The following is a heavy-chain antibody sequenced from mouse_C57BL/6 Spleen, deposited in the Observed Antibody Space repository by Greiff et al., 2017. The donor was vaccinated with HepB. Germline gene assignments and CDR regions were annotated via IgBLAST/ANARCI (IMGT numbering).Heavy chain of an antibody. D-gene: IGHD1-1*01. J-gene: IGHJ2*01. Sequence: QVQLQQPGAELVRPGSSVKLSCKASGYTFTSYWMHWVKQRPIQGLEWIGNIDPSDSETHYNQKFKDKATLTVDKSSSTAYMQLSSLTSEDSAVYYCARYDWAVLATDYWGQGTTLTVSS. CDR1: GYTFTSYW. V-gene: IGHV1-52*01. CDR3: ARYDWAVLATDY. CDR2: IDPSDSET.